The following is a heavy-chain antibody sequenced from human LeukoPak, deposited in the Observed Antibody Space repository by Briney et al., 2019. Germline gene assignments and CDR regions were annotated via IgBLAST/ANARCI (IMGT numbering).Heavy chain of an antibody. D-gene: IGHD4-17*01. Sequence: GASVRVSCKASGGTFSSYAISWVRQAPGQGLEWMGGIIPIFGTANYAQKFQGRVTITADESTSTAYMELSSLRSEDTAVYYCARGSDYGDYARDYWGQGTLVTVSS. V-gene: IGHV1-69*13. CDR1: GGTFSSYA. CDR2: IIPIFGTA. J-gene: IGHJ4*02. CDR3: ARGSDYGDYARDY.